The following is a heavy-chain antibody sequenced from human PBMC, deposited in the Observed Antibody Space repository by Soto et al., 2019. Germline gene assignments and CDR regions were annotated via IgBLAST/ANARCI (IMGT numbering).Heavy chain of an antibody. D-gene: IGHD3-9*01. CDR1: CGSISSGGYY. J-gene: IGHJ4*02. CDR2: IYYSGST. V-gene: IGHV4-31*03. CDR3: ARAQYAILTGYYPFDY. Sequence: QVQLQETGPGLVKPSPTLALTCTVSCGSISSGGYYWSWIRQHPGKGLEWIGYIYYSGSTYYNPSLKSRVTMSVDTSKNQFSLKLSSVTAAYPAVYYCARAQYAILTGYYPFDYWGQGTLVTVYS.